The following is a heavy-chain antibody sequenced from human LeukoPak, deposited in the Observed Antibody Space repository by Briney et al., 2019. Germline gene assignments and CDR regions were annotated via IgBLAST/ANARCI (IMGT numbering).Heavy chain of an antibody. CDR1: GYTFNTYG. CDR2: ISTYNGDT. Sequence: ASVKVSCKASGYTFNTYGISWVRQAPGQGLDWMGWISTYNGDTSYVQNLQGRVTMTTDTSTSTAYMELMSLRSDDTAVYYCLRDAQRPRLTPDYWGQGTLVTVSS. J-gene: IGHJ4*02. D-gene: IGHD6-25*01. CDR3: LRDAQRPRLTPDY. V-gene: IGHV1-18*01.